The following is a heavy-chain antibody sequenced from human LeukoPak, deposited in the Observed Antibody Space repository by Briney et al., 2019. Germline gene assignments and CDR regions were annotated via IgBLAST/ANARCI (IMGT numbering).Heavy chain of an antibody. J-gene: IGHJ6*02. CDR1: GGSFSGYY. V-gene: IGHV4-34*01. Sequence: SETLSLTCAVYGGSFSGYYWSWIRQPPGKGLEWIGEINHSESTNYNPSLKSRVTISVDTSKNQFSLKLSSVTAADTAVYYCASGYSYGNYYYYGMDVWGQGTTVTVSS. CDR2: INHSEST. D-gene: IGHD5-18*01. CDR3: ASGYSYGNYYYYGMDV.